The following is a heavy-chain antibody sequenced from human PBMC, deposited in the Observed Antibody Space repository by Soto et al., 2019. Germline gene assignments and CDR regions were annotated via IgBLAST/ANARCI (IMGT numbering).Heavy chain of an antibody. D-gene: IGHD3-10*01. CDR2: IYHSGST. Sequence: QVQLQESGPGLVKPSGTLSLTCAVSGVSICSSNWWSWVRQPPGKGLEWIGEIYHSGSTNYNPSLTSRVTRSVDKSTNQFSLKLISVTAADTAVYYCARGVVRGRPYYYYGMDVWGQVTTVTVSS. CDR3: ARGVVRGRPYYYYGMDV. J-gene: IGHJ6*02. CDR1: GVSICSSNW. V-gene: IGHV4-4*02.